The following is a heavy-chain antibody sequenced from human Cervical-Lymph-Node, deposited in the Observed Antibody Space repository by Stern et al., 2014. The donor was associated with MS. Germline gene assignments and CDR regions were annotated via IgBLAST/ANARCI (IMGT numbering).Heavy chain of an antibody. J-gene: IGHJ4*02. Sequence: VQLGQSGAEVKKPGASLKISCKGSGYSFTNYWIGWVRQMPGKGPEWMGLIYPGDSDTRYSPSFQGQVTISAVKSISTAFLQWSSLKASDTAMYYCARQGVYCSSSSCYDYWGQGTLVTVSS. CDR1: GYSFTNYW. CDR2: IYPGDSDT. V-gene: IGHV5-51*01. CDR3: ARQGVYCSSSSCYDY. D-gene: IGHD2-2*01.